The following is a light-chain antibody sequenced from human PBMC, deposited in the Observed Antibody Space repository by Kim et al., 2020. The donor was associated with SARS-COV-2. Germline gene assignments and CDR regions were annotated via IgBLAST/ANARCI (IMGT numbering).Light chain of an antibody. V-gene: IGKV3-20*01. CDR2: GAS. J-gene: IGKJ4*01. CDR1: QSVRSSY. Sequence: EIVLTQSPGTLSLSPGERATLSCRASQSVRSSYVAWYQQKPGQAPRLLVYGASGRATGISDRFSGSGSGTDFTLAISRLEPEDFAMYYCQQYGYTPFTFGGGTKVDIK. CDR3: QQYGYTPFT.